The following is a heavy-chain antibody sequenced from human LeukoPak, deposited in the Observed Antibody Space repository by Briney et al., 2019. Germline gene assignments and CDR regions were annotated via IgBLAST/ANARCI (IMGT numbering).Heavy chain of an antibody. V-gene: IGHV3-30*02. CDR2: IRYDGSNK. Sequence: PGGSLRLSCAASGFTFSSYGMHWVRQAPGKGLEWVAFIRYDGSNKYYADSVRGRFTISRDNSKNTLYLQMNSLRAEDTAVYYCARDGASEVAAAGTTLGGYYGMDVWGQGTTVTVSS. J-gene: IGHJ6*02. D-gene: IGHD6-13*01. CDR1: GFTFSSYG. CDR3: ARDGASEVAAAGTTLGGYYGMDV.